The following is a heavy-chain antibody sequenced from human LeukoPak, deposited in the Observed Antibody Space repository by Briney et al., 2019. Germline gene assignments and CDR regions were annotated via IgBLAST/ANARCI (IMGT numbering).Heavy chain of an antibody. Sequence: GGSLRLSCAASGFAFSSHSMHWVRQAPGKGLEYVSGITSNGGRTYYANSVKGRFTIARDNTKNTVYLQMGSLRGDDMAVYYCARDPSSIAARPPDSWGQGTLVTVSS. V-gene: IGHV3-64*01. D-gene: IGHD6-6*01. J-gene: IGHJ4*02. CDR1: GFAFSSHS. CDR2: ITSNGGRT. CDR3: ARDPSSIAARPPDS.